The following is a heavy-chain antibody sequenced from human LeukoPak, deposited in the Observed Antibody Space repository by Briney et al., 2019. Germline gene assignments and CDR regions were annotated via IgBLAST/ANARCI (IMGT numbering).Heavy chain of an antibody. CDR1: GFTFSSYS. Sequence: GGSLRLSCAASGFTFSSYSMNWVRQAPGKGLEWVANIKQDGSEQRYVDSVKGRFTISRDNAKNSLYLQMSSLRAEDTAVYYCARDMGKGNFWGQGTLVTVSS. V-gene: IGHV3-7*05. D-gene: IGHD7-27*01. J-gene: IGHJ4*02. CDR2: IKQDGSEQ. CDR3: ARDMGKGNF.